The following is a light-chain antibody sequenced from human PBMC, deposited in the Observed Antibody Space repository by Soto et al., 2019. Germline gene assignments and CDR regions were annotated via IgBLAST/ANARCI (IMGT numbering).Light chain of an antibody. CDR2: GAS. CDR3: QQYGSSPTWT. Sequence: EIALTQSPGTLSLSPGERATLSCRASQSVSSSYLAWYQQKPGQAPRLLIYGASSRATGIPDRFSGSGSGTDFTLTISRLEPEDFAVYYCQQYGSSPTWTFGQGTKVDSK. J-gene: IGKJ1*01. CDR1: QSVSSSY. V-gene: IGKV3-20*01.